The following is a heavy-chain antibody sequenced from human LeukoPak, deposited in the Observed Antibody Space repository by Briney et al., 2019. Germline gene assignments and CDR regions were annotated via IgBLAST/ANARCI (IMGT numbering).Heavy chain of an antibody. CDR2: INHSGST. CDR1: GGSFSGYY. Sequence: PSETLSLTCAVYGGSFSGYYWSWIRQPPGKGLEWIGEINHSGSTNYNPSLKSRVTISVDTSKNQFSLKLSSVTAADTAVYYCARGRGAMVRAIAYYYGMDVWGQGTTVTVSS. V-gene: IGHV4-34*01. CDR3: ARGRGAMVRAIAYYYGMDV. D-gene: IGHD3-10*01. J-gene: IGHJ6*02.